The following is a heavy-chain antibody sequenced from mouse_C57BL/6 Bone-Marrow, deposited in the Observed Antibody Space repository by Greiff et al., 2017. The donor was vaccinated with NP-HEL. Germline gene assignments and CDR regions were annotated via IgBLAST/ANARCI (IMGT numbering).Heavy chain of an antibody. V-gene: IGHV1-52*01. Sequence: QVQLQQPGAELVRPGSSVKLSCKASGYTFTSYWMHWVKQRPIQGLEWIGNIDPSDSETHYNQKFKDKATLTVDKSSSTAYMQLSSLTSEDSAVYYCARWDGSSYGFAYWGQGTLVTVSA. D-gene: IGHD1-1*01. J-gene: IGHJ3*01. CDR3: ARWDGSSYGFAY. CDR2: IDPSDSET. CDR1: GYTFTSYW.